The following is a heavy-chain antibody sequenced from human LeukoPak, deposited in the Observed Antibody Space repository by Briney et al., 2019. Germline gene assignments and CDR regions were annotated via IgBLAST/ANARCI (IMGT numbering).Heavy chain of an antibody. CDR3: ANDVDTAMPRDY. D-gene: IGHD5-18*01. J-gene: IGHJ4*02. CDR1: GFTFDDYA. Sequence: GSLRLSWAASGFTFDDYAMHWVRQAPGKGLEWVSLISGGGGSTYYADSVKGRFTISRDNSKNSLYLQMNSLRTEDTALYYCANDVDTAMPRDYWGQGTLVTVSS. V-gene: IGHV3-43*02. CDR2: ISGGGGST.